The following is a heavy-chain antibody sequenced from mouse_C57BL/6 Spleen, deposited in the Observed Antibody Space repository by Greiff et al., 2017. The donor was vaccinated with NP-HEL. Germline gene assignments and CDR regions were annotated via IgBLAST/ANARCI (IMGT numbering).Heavy chain of an antibody. V-gene: IGHV1-82*01. CDR3: AGAQATLDY. J-gene: IGHJ2*01. Sequence: VQLQQSGPELVKPGASVKISCKASGYAFSSSWMNWVKQRPGKGLEWIGRIYPGDGDTNYNGKFKGKATLTADKSSSTAYMQLSSLTSEDSAVYFCAGAQATLDYWGQGTTLTVSS. CDR1: GYAFSSSW. CDR2: IYPGDGDT. D-gene: IGHD3-2*02.